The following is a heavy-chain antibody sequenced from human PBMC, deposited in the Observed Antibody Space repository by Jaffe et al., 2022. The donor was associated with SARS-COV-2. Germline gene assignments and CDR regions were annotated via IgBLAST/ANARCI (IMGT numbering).Heavy chain of an antibody. D-gene: IGHD3-16*01. CDR3: SWRLRLGESGDYYYGMDV. V-gene: IGHV3-15*01. J-gene: IGHJ6*02. CDR2: IKSKTDGGTT. Sequence: EVQLVESGGGLVKPGGSLRLSCAASGFTFSNAWMSWVRQAPGKGLEWVGRIKSKTDGGTTDYAAPVKGRFTISRDDSKNTLYLQMNSLKTEDTAVYYCSWRLRLGESGDYYYGMDVWGQGTTVTVSS. CDR1: GFTFSNAW.